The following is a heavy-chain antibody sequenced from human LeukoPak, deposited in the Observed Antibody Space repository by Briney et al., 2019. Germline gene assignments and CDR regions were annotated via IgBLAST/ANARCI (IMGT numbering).Heavy chain of an antibody. CDR3: TRRAARWQFDL. V-gene: IGHV3-9*01. CDR2: INWKTGNG. D-gene: IGHD5-24*01. J-gene: IGHJ2*01. Sequence: GGSLRLSCAVSGFNFDNYAMHWVRQAPGRGLEWVSGINWKTGNGIYADSVKGRFTISRDNAKNSLYLQMSSLRAEDTALYYCTRRAARWQFDLWGRGTLLTVSS. CDR1: GFNFDNYA.